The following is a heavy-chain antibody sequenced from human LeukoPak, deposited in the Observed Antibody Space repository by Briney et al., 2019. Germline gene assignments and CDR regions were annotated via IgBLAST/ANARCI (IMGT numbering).Heavy chain of an antibody. V-gene: IGHV3-15*01. J-gene: IGHJ4*02. CDR1: GFTFTNAW. CDR2: IKSKTDGGTT. CDR3: TKYDTSVNFDY. D-gene: IGHD3-22*01. Sequence: GGSLRLSCVASGFTFTNAWMSWVRQAPGKGPEWVGHIKSKTDGGTTDYAAPVKGRFIISRDDSKHTLYLQMNSLKTDDTAVYYCTKYDTSVNFDYWGQGTLVTVSS.